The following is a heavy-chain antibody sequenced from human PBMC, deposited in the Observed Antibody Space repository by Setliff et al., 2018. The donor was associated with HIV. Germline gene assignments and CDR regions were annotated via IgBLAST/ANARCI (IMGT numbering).Heavy chain of an antibody. Sequence: PSETLSLTCTVSGGSISSGDYYWSWIRQHPGKGLEWIGHTYYSGSTNYNPSVKSRVVISVDPSKNQFSLKLTSLTAADTAVYYCARDMMYHYDRSGSFGWFGPWGQGTLVTVSS. D-gene: IGHD3-22*01. CDR1: GGSISSGDYY. CDR3: ARDMMYHYDRSGSFGWFGP. J-gene: IGHJ5*02. CDR2: TYYSGST. V-gene: IGHV4-31*03.